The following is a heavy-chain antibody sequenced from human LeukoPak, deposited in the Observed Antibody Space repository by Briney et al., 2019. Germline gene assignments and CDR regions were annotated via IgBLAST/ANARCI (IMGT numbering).Heavy chain of an antibody. CDR3: ASSLHYFDY. Sequence: SETLSLTCAVYGGSLSGYYWSWIRQPPGKGLEWIGEINHSGSTNYNPSLKSRVTISVDTSKNQFSLKLSSVTAADTAVYYCASSLHYFDYWGQGTLVTVSS. CDR2: INHSGST. CDR1: GGSLSGYY. V-gene: IGHV4-34*01. J-gene: IGHJ4*02.